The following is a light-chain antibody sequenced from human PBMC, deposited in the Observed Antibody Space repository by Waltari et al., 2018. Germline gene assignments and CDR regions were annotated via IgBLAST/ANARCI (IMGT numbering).Light chain of an antibody. Sequence: DIVMTQSPATLYVSPGETATLSCRASQSVVTNVAWYQQKPGQAPRLLIYSASTRATGIPARFSGSGSGTEFTLSISSLQSEDFAVYYCQQYNNWLTWTFGQGTKVEIK. J-gene: IGKJ1*01. CDR1: QSVVTN. CDR3: QQYNNWLTWT. V-gene: IGKV3-15*01. CDR2: SAS.